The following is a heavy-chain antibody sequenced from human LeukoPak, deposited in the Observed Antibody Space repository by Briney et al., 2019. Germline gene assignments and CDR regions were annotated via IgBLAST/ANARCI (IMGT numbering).Heavy chain of an antibody. J-gene: IGHJ4*02. V-gene: IGHV4-34*01. CDR1: GGSFSGYY. CDR2: INHSGST. CDR3: ARLEFQRFGGVRGSADKRLDH. D-gene: IGHD3-10*02. Sequence: SETLSLTCAVYGGSFSGYYWSWIRQPPGKGLEWIGEINHSGSTNYNPSLKSRVTISVDTSKNQFSLKLSSVTAADTAVYYCARLEFQRFGGVRGSADKRLDHWGQRTLVTVSS.